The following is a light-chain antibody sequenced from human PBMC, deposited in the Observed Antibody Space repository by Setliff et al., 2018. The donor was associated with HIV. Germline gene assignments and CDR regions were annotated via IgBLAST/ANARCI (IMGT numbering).Light chain of an antibody. Sequence: QSALTQPASVSGSPGQSITISCTGTGSDVGTSKYVSWYQQHPGKAPKLIIYDVTTRPSGVSNRFSGSKSGNTASLTIPGLQAEDDADYYCSIHRSRGYVFGTGTKVTVL. J-gene: IGLJ1*01. CDR3: SIHRSRGYV. V-gene: IGLV2-14*03. CDR2: DVT. CDR1: GSDVGTSKY.